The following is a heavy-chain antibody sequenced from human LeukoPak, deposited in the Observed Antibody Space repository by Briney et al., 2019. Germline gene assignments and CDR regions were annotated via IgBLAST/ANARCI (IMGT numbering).Heavy chain of an antibody. CDR3: ARGLRYITIFGVSDAFDI. J-gene: IGHJ3*02. Sequence: PSETLSLTCAVYGHSFSCYYWSWIRQPPGKGLEWIGEINHSGSTNYNPSLKSRVTISVDTSKNQFSLKLSSVSVAYRDVYFCARGLRYITIFGVSDAFDIWGQGTMVTVSS. CDR1: GHSFSCYY. V-gene: IGHV4-34*01. D-gene: IGHD3-3*01. CDR2: INHSGST.